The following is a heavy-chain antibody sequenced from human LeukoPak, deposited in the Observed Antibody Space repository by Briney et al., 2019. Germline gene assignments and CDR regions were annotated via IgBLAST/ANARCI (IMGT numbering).Heavy chain of an antibody. Sequence: SETLSLTCAVYGGSFSGYYWSWIRQPPGKGLEWIGEINHSGSTNYNPSLKSRVTISVDTSKNQFSLKLSSVTAADTAVYYCARERRTGYSSSWYYYYGMDVWGQGTLVTASS. CDR1: GGSFSGYY. CDR3: ARERRTGYSSSWYYYYGMDV. V-gene: IGHV4-34*01. CDR2: INHSGST. D-gene: IGHD6-13*01. J-gene: IGHJ6*02.